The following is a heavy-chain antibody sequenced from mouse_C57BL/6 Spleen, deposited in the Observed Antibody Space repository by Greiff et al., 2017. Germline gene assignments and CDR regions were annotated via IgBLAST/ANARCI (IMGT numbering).Heavy chain of an antibody. D-gene: IGHD3-2*02. CDR1: GYTFTSYG. Sequence: QVQLQQSGAELARPGASVKLSCKASGYTFTSYGISWVKQRTGQGLEWIGEIYPRSGNTYYNEKFKGKATLTADKSSSTAYMELRSLTSEDSAVYFCARDRTAQAGGFAYWGQGTLVTVSA. CDR2: IYPRSGNT. V-gene: IGHV1-81*01. J-gene: IGHJ3*01. CDR3: ARDRTAQAGGFAY.